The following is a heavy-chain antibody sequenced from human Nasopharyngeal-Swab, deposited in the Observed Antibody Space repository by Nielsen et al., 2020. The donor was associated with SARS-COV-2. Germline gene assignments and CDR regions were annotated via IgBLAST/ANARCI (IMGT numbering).Heavy chain of an antibody. CDR1: GFSFSTYS. Sequence: GESLKISCAASGFSFSTYSMNWVRQAPGKGLESISYISSSSYTIHYADSVKGRFTISRDNAKNSLYLQMNSLRAEDTAVYYCASDRSHSYYAMDIWGQGTAVTVSS. V-gene: IGHV3-48*01. CDR2: ISSSSYTI. J-gene: IGHJ6*02. D-gene: IGHD1-26*01. CDR3: ASDRSHSYYAMDI.